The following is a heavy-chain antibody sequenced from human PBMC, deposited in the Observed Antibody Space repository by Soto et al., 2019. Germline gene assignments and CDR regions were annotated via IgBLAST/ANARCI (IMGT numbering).Heavy chain of an antibody. CDR1: GFTFSSYG. CDR2: ISSNGGST. Sequence: GGSLRLSCAASGFTFSSYGMHWVRQAPGKGLEYVSAISSNGGSTYYANSVKGRFTISRDNSKNTLYLQMGSLRAEDMAVYYCARGGRSLYNWFDPWGQGTLVTVSS. J-gene: IGHJ5*02. D-gene: IGHD4-17*01. CDR3: ARGGRSLYNWFDP. V-gene: IGHV3-64*01.